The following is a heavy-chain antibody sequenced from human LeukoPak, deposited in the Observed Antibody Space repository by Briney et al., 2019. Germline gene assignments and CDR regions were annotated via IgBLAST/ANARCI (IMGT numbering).Heavy chain of an antibody. CDR3: ARGRGIAAAGTPGDY. CDR1: GGSFSGYY. CDR2: INHSGST. V-gene: IGHV4-34*01. Sequence: PSETLSLTCAVYGGSFSGYYWSWIRQPPGKGLEWIGEINHSGSTNYNPSLKSRVTISVDTSKNQFSLKLSSVTAADTAVYYCARGRGIAAAGTPGDYWGQGTLVTVSS. J-gene: IGHJ4*02. D-gene: IGHD6-13*01.